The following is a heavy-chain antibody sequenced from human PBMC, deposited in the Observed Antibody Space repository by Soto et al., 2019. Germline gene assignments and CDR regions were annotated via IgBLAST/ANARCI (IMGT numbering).Heavy chain of an antibody. D-gene: IGHD1-7*01. Sequence: SETLYLTCTVSGGSVSSGSYYWNWIRQPPGKGLEWIGYIYYSGSTNYNPSLKSRVTISVDTSKNQFSLKLSSVTAADTALYYCGRGQNYHHIDYWGQGTLVTVSS. CDR1: GGSVSSGSYY. CDR3: GRGQNYHHIDY. J-gene: IGHJ4*02. CDR2: IYYSGST. V-gene: IGHV4-61*01.